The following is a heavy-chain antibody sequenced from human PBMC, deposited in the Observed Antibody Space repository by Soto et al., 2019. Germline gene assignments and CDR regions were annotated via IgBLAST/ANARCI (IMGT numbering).Heavy chain of an antibody. Sequence: GGSLRLSCAASGFTFSSYGMHWVRQAPGKGLEWVVVISYDGSNKYYADSVKGRFTISRDNSKNTLYLQMNSLRAEDTAVYYCAKELYYDSSGYDYWGQGTLVTVSS. J-gene: IGHJ4*02. CDR2: ISYDGSNK. D-gene: IGHD3-22*01. CDR3: AKELYYDSSGYDY. CDR1: GFTFSSYG. V-gene: IGHV3-30*18.